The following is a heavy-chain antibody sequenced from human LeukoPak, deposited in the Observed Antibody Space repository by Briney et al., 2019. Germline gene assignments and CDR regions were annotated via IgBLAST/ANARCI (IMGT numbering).Heavy chain of an antibody. CDR2: ISYDGSIN. V-gene: IGHV3-30-3*01. D-gene: IGHD2-15*01. J-gene: IGHJ4*02. CDR1: GFTFNSYA. Sequence: PGGSLRLSCAASGFTFNSYAVHWVRQAPGKGLEWVAVISYDGSINFYAASAKGRFTISRDNSKNTLYLQMNSLRADDTALYFCARDRRYCSGGSCYFDYFFDHWGQGTLVTVSS. CDR3: ARDRRYCSGGSCYFDYFFDH.